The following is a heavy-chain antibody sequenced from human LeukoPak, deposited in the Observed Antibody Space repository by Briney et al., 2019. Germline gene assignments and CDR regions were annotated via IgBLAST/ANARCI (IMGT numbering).Heavy chain of an antibody. D-gene: IGHD6-19*01. Sequence: PGRSVRLSCAASGFTFSSYGMHWVRQAPGKGLEWVAVIWYDGSNKYCADSVKGRFTISRDNSKNTLYLQMNSLRAEDTAVYYCARDPFSSGWYFDYWGQGTLVTVSS. J-gene: IGHJ4*02. V-gene: IGHV3-33*01. CDR2: IWYDGSNK. CDR1: GFTFSSYG. CDR3: ARDPFSSGWYFDY.